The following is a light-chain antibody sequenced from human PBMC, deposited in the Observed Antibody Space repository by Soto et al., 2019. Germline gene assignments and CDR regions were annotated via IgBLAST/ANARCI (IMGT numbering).Light chain of an antibody. V-gene: IGKV3-11*01. J-gene: IGKJ4*01. CDR3: QHRSSWPLT. CDR2: DAS. CDR1: QRVTIK. Sequence: EVVLTQSPATLSFSPGDRATLSCSASQRVTIKLAWYQQRPGQAPRLLIYDASTRATGIPARFSGSGSGTDFTLTISSLEPEDFAVYFRQHRSSWPLTFGGGTTVAI.